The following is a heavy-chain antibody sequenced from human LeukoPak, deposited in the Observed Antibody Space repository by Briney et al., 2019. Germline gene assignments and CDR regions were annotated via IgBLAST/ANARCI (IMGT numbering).Heavy chain of an antibody. Sequence: GGSLRPSCAASGFTFSSYSMNWVRQAPGKGLEWVSSISSSSSYIYYADSVKGRFTISRDNAKNSLYLQMNSLRAEDTAVYYCASWESYYGSGSYYNELPPYWGQGTLVTVSS. D-gene: IGHD3-10*01. CDR3: ASWESYYGSGSYYNELPPY. J-gene: IGHJ4*02. CDR2: ISSSSSYI. V-gene: IGHV3-21*01. CDR1: GFTFSSYS.